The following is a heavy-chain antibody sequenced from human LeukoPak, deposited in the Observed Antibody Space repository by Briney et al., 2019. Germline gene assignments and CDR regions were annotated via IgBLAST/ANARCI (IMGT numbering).Heavy chain of an antibody. CDR3: ARRRAEGGSNGHYNWFDP. V-gene: IGHV4-59*08. CDR2: IYFSGTT. CDR1: GDSINAYY. D-gene: IGHD6-13*01. Sequence: SETLSLTCTVSGDSINAYYWGWIRQPPGKGLEWIGYIYFSGTTKYNPSLESRVTISVDTSKNQFSLKLSSVTAADTAVYYCARRRAEGGSNGHYNWFDPWGQ. J-gene: IGHJ5*02.